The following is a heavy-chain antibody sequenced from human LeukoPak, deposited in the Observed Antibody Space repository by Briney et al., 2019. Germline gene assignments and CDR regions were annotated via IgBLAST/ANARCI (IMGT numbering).Heavy chain of an antibody. D-gene: IGHD1-1*01. CDR1: GFTFSSYG. CDR3: ATYTNWVAGDV. V-gene: IGHV3-7*01. CDR2: IKEDGREK. Sequence: GGSLRLSCAASGFTFSSYGMNWVRQAPGQGLEWVAAIKEDGREKDYVDSVKGRFTISRDNANDSLYLQINTLRAEDTAVYYCATYTNWVAGDVWGQGTSVSVSS. J-gene: IGHJ6*02.